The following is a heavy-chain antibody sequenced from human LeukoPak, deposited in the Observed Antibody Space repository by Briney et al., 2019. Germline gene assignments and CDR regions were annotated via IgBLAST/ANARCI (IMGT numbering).Heavy chain of an antibody. Sequence: GASVKVSCKASGYTFTSYGINWVRQATGQGLEWMGWMNPNSGNTGYAQKFQGRVTITRNTSISTAYMELSSLRSEDTAVYYCARVKWGYDFWSGYYRDYYYMDVWGKGTTVTVSS. J-gene: IGHJ6*03. V-gene: IGHV1-8*03. CDR2: MNPNSGNT. CDR3: ARVKWGYDFWSGYYRDYYYMDV. CDR1: GYTFTSYG. D-gene: IGHD3-3*01.